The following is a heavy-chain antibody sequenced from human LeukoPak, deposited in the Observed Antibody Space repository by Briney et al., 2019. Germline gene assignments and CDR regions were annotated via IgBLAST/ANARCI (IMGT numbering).Heavy chain of an antibody. V-gene: IGHV4-34*01. CDR3: ARHLIVVVPAAIRDAFDI. Sequence: SETLSHTCAVYGGSFSGYYWSWIRQPPGKGLEWIGEINHSGSTNYNPSLKSRVTISVDTSKNQFSLKLSSVTAADTAVYYCARHLIVVVPAAIRDAFDIWGQGTMVTVSS. D-gene: IGHD2-2*01. CDR1: GGSFSGYY. J-gene: IGHJ3*02. CDR2: INHSGST.